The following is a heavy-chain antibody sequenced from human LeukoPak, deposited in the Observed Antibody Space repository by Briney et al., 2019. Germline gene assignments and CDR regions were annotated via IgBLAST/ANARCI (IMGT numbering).Heavy chain of an antibody. D-gene: IGHD5-18*01. CDR1: GGSISSYY. Sequence: PSGTLSLTCTVSGGSISSYYWSWIRQPAGKGLEWIGRIYTSGSTNYNPSLKSRVTMSVDTSKNQFSLKLSSVTAADTAVYYCARDGVDTATYYYYYMDVWGKGTTVTISS. J-gene: IGHJ6*03. CDR2: IYTSGST. V-gene: IGHV4-4*07. CDR3: ARDGVDTATYYYYYMDV.